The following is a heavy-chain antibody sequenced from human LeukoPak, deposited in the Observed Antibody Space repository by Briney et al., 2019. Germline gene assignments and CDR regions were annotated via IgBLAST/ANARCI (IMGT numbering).Heavy chain of an antibody. V-gene: IGHV3-21*01. CDR3: ERGADYGDAFDI. D-gene: IGHD4-17*01. J-gene: IGHJ3*02. CDR2: ISSSSSYI. CDR1: GFTFSSYS. Sequence: PGGSLRLSCAASGFTFSSYSMNWVRQAPGKGLEWVSSISSSSSYIYYADSVKGRFTISRDNAKNSLYLQMNSLRAEDTAVYYCERGADYGDAFDIWGQGTMVTVSS.